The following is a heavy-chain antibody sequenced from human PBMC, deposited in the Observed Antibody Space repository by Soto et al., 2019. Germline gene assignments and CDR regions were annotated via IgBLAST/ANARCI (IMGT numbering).Heavy chain of an antibody. Sequence: SETLSLTCAGYGGSFSGYYWSWIRQPPGKGLEWIGEINHSGSTNYNPSLKSRVTISVDTSKNQFSLKLSSVTAADTAVYYCAEGSSSSDYWGQGTAVTVSS. V-gene: IGHV4-34*01. CDR3: AEGSSSSDY. D-gene: IGHD6-6*01. CDR2: INHSGST. J-gene: IGHJ4*03. CDR1: GGSFSGYY.